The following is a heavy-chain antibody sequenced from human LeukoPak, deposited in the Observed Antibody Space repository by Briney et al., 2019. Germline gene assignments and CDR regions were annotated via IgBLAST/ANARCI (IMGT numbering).Heavy chain of an antibody. CDR1: GGSISSGSYY. D-gene: IGHD3-10*01. V-gene: IGHV4-61*02. CDR2: IYTSGST. J-gene: IGHJ5*02. CDR3: ARLWFGELNRGALFDP. Sequence: SSETLSLTCTVSGGSISSGSYYWSWIRQPAGKGLEWIGRIYTSGSTNYNPSLESRVTISVDTSKNQFSLKLSSVTAADTAVYYCARLWFGELNRGALFDPWGQGTLVTVSS.